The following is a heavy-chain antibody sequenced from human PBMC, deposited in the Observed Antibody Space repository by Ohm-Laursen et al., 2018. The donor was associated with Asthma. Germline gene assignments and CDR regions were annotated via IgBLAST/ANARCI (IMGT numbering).Heavy chain of an antibody. CDR3: ARDPYFHFDY. CDR2: VNPDSGGT. CDR1: GYTFTGYY. Sequence: SVKVSCKASGYTFTGYYMHWVRQAPGQGLEWMGRVNPDSGGTDYAQKFQGRVTMTRDTSISKAYMELSRLRSDDTAVYYCARDPYFHFDYWGQGTLVTVSS. J-gene: IGHJ4*02. D-gene: IGHD3-10*01. V-gene: IGHV1-2*06.